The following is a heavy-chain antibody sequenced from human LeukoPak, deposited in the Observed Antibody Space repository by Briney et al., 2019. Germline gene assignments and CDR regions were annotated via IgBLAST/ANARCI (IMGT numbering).Heavy chain of an antibody. CDR3: ARDHNSGYYPYYFDY. J-gene: IGHJ4*02. D-gene: IGHD3-22*01. Sequence: SETLSLTCTVSGGSISSSSYSWGWIRQPPGKGLEWIGSVYYSGSTYYNPSLKSRVTISVDTSKNQFSLKLSSVTAADTAVYYCARDHNSGYYPYYFDYWGQGTLVTVSS. CDR1: GGSISSSSYS. CDR2: VYYSGST. V-gene: IGHV4-39*07.